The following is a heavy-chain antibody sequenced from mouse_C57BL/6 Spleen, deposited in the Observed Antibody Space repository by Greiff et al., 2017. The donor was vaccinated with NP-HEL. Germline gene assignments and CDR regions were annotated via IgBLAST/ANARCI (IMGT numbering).Heavy chain of an antibody. V-gene: IGHV1-82*01. CDR2: IYPGDGDT. Sequence: QVQLQQSGPELVKPGASVKISCKASGYAFSSSWMNWVKQRPGKGLEWIGRIYPGDGDTTYNGKFKGKATLTADTSSSTAYMQLSSLTSEDSAVYSCAREGNYSGSSFLFDYWGQGTTLTVSS. CDR3: AREGNYSGSSFLFDY. J-gene: IGHJ2*01. D-gene: IGHD1-1*01. CDR1: GYAFSSSW.